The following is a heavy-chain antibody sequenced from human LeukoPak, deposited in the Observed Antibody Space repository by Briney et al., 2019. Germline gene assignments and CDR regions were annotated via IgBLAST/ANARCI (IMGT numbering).Heavy chain of an antibody. D-gene: IGHD5-12*01. J-gene: IGHJ4*02. Sequence: SVKVSCKASGGTFSSYAISWVRQAPGQGLEWMGGIIPIFGTANYAQKFQGRVTITADESTSTAYMELSSLRSEDTAVYYCARVPTTTAGGFAYWGQGTLVTVSS. CDR2: IIPIFGTA. CDR1: GGTFSSYA. V-gene: IGHV1-69*13. CDR3: ARVPTTTAGGFAY.